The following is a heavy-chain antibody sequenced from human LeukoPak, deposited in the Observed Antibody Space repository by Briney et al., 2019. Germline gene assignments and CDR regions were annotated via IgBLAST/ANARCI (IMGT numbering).Heavy chain of an antibody. J-gene: IGHJ6*03. Sequence: GGSLRLSCAASGFTFSSYSMNWVRQAPGKGLGWVSYISSSSSTIYYADSVKGRFTISRDNAKNSLYLQMNSLRAEDTAVYYCARHPPYGGSPYYYYMDVWGKGTTVTVSS. CDR3: ARHPPYGGSPYYYYMDV. V-gene: IGHV3-48*01. CDR1: GFTFSSYS. D-gene: IGHD2-15*01. CDR2: ISSSSSTI.